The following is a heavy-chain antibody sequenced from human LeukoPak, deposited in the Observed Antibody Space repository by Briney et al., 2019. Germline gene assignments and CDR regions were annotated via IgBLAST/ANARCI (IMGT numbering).Heavy chain of an antibody. D-gene: IGHD3-9*01. CDR1: GGSISSYY. Sequence: TSETLSLTCTVSGGSISSYYWSWIRQPPGKGLEWIGYIYYSGSTNCNPSLKSRVTISVDTSKNQFSLKLSSVTAADTAVYYCARVTAYYDILTGYLLDAFDIWGQGTMVTVSS. CDR2: IYYSGST. V-gene: IGHV4-59*01. J-gene: IGHJ3*02. CDR3: ARVTAYYDILTGYLLDAFDI.